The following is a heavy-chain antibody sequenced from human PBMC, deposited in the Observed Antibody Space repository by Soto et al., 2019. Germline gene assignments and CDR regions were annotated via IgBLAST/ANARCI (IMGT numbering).Heavy chain of an antibody. CDR2: ISKSGATT. V-gene: IGHV3-23*01. J-gene: IGHJ3*02. D-gene: IGHD1-26*01. CDR1: GFTFSNYD. Sequence: EVQLLESGGGLVQPGGSLRLSCAASGFTFSNYDMTWVRQAPGKGLEWVSTISKSGATTYYADSVRGRFTISRDNSKSTLYLQMNSLRSEDTALYYCAKNQCGNAFDICGQGTMLTVSS. CDR3: AKNQCGNAFDI.